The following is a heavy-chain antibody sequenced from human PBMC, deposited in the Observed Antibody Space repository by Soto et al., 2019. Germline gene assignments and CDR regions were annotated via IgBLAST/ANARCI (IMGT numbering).Heavy chain of an antibody. J-gene: IGHJ6*03. Sequence: QVQLVQSGAEVKKPGASVKVSCKASGYTFTNYGISWVRQAPGQGLEWMGWISAHNGNTNFAQKLQGRLTMTTDTSTNIAYMELRSLRSDDTAVYYCVRDLSCSSTSCYAEIPTSNSYYYMDVWGKGTTVTVSS. CDR3: VRDLSCSSTSCYAEIPTSNSYYYMDV. CDR2: ISAHNGNT. CDR1: GYTFTNYG. V-gene: IGHV1-18*01. D-gene: IGHD2-2*01.